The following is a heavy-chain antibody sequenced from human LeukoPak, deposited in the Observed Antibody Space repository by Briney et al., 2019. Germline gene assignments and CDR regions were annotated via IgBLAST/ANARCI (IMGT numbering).Heavy chain of an antibody. V-gene: IGHV4-59*12. J-gene: IGHJ6*02. CDR3: ARGNRSPYYDILTGYYYGMDV. CDR2: IYYSGST. Sequence: SETLSLTCTVSGGSISSYYWSWIRQPPGKGLEWIGYIYYSGSTNYNPSLKSRVTISVDTSKNQFSLKLSSVTAADTAVYYCARGNRSPYYDILTGYYYGMDVWGQGTTVTVSS. D-gene: IGHD3-9*01. CDR1: GGSISSYY.